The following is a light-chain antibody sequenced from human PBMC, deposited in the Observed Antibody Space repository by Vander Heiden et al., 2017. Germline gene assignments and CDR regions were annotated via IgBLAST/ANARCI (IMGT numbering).Light chain of an antibody. Sequence: QSVLPQPPSVSGAPGQRVTISCTGGSSNIGAGYDVHWYQHLPGTAPKLLIYGNTDRPSGVPDRFSGSKSGTSVSLAITGLQVEDEADYYCQSYDNSLSGVVFGGGTKLTVL. CDR3: QSYDNSLSGVV. V-gene: IGLV1-40*01. CDR2: GNT. CDR1: SSNIGAGYD. J-gene: IGLJ2*01.